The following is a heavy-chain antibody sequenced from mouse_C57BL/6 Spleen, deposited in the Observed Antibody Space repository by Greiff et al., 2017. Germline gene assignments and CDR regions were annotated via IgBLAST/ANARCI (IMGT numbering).Heavy chain of an antibody. CDR2: IRSKSNNYAT. CDR3: VREGGNYDAMDY. D-gene: IGHD1-1*02. V-gene: IGHV10-1*01. J-gene: IGHJ4*01. CDR1: GFSFNTYA. Sequence: DVMLVESGGGLVQPKGSLKLSCAASGFSFNTYAMNWVRQAPGKGLEWVARIRSKSNNYATYYADSVKDRFTISRDDSESMLYLQMNNLKTEDTAMYYCVREGGNYDAMDYWGQGTSVTVSS.